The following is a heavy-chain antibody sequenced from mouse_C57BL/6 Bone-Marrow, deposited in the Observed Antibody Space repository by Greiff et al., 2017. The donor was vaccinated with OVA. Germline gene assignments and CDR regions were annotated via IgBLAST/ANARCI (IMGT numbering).Heavy chain of an antibody. CDR2: INYDGSST. D-gene: IGHD2-3*01. CDR3: AREREGVYDGYQGYAMDY. Sequence: EVKVVESEGGLVQPGSSMKLSCTASGFTFSDYYMAWVRQVPEKGLEWVANINYDGSSTYYLDSLKSRFIISRDNAKNILYLQMSSLKSEDTATYYCAREREGVYDGYQGYAMDYWGQGTSVTVSS. J-gene: IGHJ4*01. V-gene: IGHV5-16*01. CDR1: GFTFSDYY.